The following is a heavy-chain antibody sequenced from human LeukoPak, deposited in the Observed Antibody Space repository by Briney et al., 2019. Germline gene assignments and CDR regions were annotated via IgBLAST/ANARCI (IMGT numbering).Heavy chain of an antibody. Sequence: PGGSLRLSCAASGFTFSSYAMSWVRQAPGKGLEWVSSISGSGGSTYYADSVKGRFTISRDNSKNTLYLQVNSLRAEDTAVYYCAKVGDVLLWFGESSPIDYWGQGTLVTVSS. D-gene: IGHD3-10*01. CDR3: AKVGDVLLWFGESSPIDY. CDR1: GFTFSSYA. CDR2: ISGSGGST. J-gene: IGHJ4*02. V-gene: IGHV3-23*01.